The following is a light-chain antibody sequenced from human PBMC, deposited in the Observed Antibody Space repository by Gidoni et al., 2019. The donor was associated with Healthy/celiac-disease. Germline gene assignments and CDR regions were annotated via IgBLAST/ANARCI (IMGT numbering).Light chain of an antibody. V-gene: IGLV1-44*01. CDR2: GNT. J-gene: IGLJ2*01. CDR3: AAWDDSLNGPVV. Sequence: SVLTQPPSASGTPGQRFTISCSGSSSNIGSNTVNWYQQLPGTAPQLLIYGNTQRPSGVPDRFSGSKSGTSASLAISGLQSEDEADYYCAAWDDSLNGPVVFGGGTKLTVL. CDR1: SSNIGSNT.